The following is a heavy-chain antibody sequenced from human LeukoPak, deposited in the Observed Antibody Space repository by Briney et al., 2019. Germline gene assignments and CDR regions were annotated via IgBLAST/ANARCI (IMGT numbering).Heavy chain of an antibody. CDR3: ARSASRVTAYDY. Sequence: SETLSLTCTVSGGSIRSFFRSWIRQSPGEGLEWIGYIYYTGITKYNLSLKSRVTMSVDTSKNQFALELSSVTSADTAVYYCARSASRVTAYDYWGQGILVSVSS. CDR2: IYYTGIT. CDR1: GGSIRSFF. D-gene: IGHD3-10*01. J-gene: IGHJ4*02. V-gene: IGHV4-59*01.